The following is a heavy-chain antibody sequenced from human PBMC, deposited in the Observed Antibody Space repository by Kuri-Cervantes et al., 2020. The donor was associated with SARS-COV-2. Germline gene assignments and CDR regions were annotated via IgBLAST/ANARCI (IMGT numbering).Heavy chain of an antibody. CDR3: AKDVNIVVVPAATFHYYYMDV. J-gene: IGHJ6*03. D-gene: IGHD2-2*01. Sequence: GGSLRLSCAASGFTFDDYAMHWVRQAPGKGLEWVSAISGSGGSTYYADSVKGRFTISRDNSKNTLYLQMNSLRAEDTAVYYCAKDVNIVVVPAATFHYYYMDVWGKGTTVTVSS. CDR1: GFTFDDYA. V-gene: IGHV3-23*01. CDR2: ISGSGGST.